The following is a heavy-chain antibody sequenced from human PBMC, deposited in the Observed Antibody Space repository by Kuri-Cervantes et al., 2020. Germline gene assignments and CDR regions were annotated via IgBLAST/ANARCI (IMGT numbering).Heavy chain of an antibody. D-gene: IGHD1-1*01. CDR1: GGAISSYY. CDR2: IYYSGST. V-gene: IGHV4-59*08. CDR3: ASPSRRTGKYFDY. Sequence: SETLSLTCTVSGGAISSYYWSWIRQPPGKGLGWIGYIYYSGSTNYNPSLKSRVTISVDTSKNQFSLKLMSVAAADTAVYYCASPSRRTGKYFDYWGQGTLVTVSS. J-gene: IGHJ4*02.